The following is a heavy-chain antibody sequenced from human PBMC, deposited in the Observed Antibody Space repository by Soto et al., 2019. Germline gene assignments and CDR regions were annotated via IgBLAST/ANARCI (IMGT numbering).Heavy chain of an antibody. D-gene: IGHD6-19*01. CDR3: ARTRGKWLGGPDVDY. J-gene: IGHJ4*02. Sequence: SGPTLVNPTQTLTLTCSLSGFSLTASGMCVSWIRQPPGKALEWLALIDWEDDKYYSTSLETRLSISRDTSKNQVVLTLTNVDPMDTATYYCARTRGKWLGGPDVDYWGQGILVTVSS. V-gene: IGHV2-70*01. CDR2: IDWEDDK. CDR1: GFSLTASGMC.